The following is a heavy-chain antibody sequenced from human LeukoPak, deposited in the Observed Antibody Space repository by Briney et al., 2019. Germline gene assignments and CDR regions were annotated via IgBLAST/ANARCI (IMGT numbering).Heavy chain of an antibody. CDR2: IRSSGTAM. CDR3: ARDRDWSFDY. V-gene: IGHV3-48*04. D-gene: IGHD3/OR15-3a*01. J-gene: IGHJ4*02. Sequence: PGGPLRLSCAASGFTFRDSTMNWVRQAPGRGVEWISNIRSSGTAMSYADSVKGRFTISRDNAKNSLYLQMSSLRAEDSAVYYCARDRDWSFDYWGQGTVVTVSS. CDR1: GFTFRDST.